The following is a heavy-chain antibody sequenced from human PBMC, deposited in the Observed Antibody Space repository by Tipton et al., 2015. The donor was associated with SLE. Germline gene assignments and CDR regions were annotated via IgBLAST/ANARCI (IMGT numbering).Heavy chain of an antibody. D-gene: IGHD6-19*01. CDR2: IKQDGSDK. V-gene: IGHV3-7*01. Sequence: SLRLSCQGSGFVFGFYGVARVRQAPGKGLEWVANIKQDGSDKNYVDSVKGRFTISRDNAKNSVYLQMNSLRGEDTAVYYCARRSRSSGWSYWGQGTLVTVSS. CDR3: ARRSRSSGWSY. J-gene: IGHJ4*02. CDR1: GFVFGFYG.